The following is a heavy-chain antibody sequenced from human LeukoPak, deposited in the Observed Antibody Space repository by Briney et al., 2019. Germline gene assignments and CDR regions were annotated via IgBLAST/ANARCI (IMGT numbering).Heavy chain of an antibody. D-gene: IGHD2-21*02. V-gene: IGHV3-74*01. CDR1: GFTFSSYW. Sequence: GGSLRLSCAASGFTFSSYWMHWVRHGPGKGLVWVSRINTDGSSTSYADSVKGRFTISRDDAKNTLYLQMNSLRVEDTAVYYCARGGVTYDYWGQGTLVTVSS. J-gene: IGHJ4*02. CDR3: ARGGVTYDY. CDR2: INTDGSST.